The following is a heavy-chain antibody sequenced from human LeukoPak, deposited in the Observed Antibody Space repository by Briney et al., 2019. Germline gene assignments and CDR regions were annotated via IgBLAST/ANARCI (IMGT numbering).Heavy chain of an antibody. D-gene: IGHD2-21*02. CDR1: GGTFSSYA. Sequence: SVKVSCKASGGTFSSYAISWVRQAPGQGLELMGGIIPIFGTANYAQKFQGRVTITADESTSTAYMELSSLRSEDTAVYYCARGWGPAYCGGDCHRHFDYWGQGTLVTVSS. V-gene: IGHV1-69*13. CDR2: IIPIFGTA. CDR3: ARGWGPAYCGGDCHRHFDY. J-gene: IGHJ4*02.